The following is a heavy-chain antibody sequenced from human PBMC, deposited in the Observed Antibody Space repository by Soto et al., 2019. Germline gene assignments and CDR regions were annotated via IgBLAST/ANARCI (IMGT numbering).Heavy chain of an antibody. CDR2: IKRIIDGGTA. J-gene: IGHJ4*02. Sequence: GGSLRLSCAASGFSFTNAWMSWVRQAPGKGLEWVGRIKRIIDGGTADYAAPVKGRFTISRDDSKNTLYLQLNSLKTEDTAVYYCSTGSIFGVTTHAEDYWGQGTLVTVSS. CDR1: GFSFTNAW. CDR3: STGSIFGVTTHAEDY. D-gene: IGHD3-3*01. V-gene: IGHV3-15*01.